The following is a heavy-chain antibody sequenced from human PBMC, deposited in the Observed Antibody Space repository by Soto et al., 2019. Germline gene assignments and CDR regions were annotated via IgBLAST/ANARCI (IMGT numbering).Heavy chain of an antibody. CDR3: ARVVTMIVVVQYWYFDL. V-gene: IGHV4-4*02. Sequence: QVQLQESGPGLVKPSGTLSLTCAVSGGSISSSNWWSWVRQPPGKGPGWIGEIYHSGSTNYNPSLKRRVTISVDKSKNQFSLKLSSVTAADTAVYYCARVVTMIVVVQYWYFDLWGRGTLVTVSS. J-gene: IGHJ2*01. CDR1: GGSISSSNW. CDR2: IYHSGST. D-gene: IGHD3-22*01.